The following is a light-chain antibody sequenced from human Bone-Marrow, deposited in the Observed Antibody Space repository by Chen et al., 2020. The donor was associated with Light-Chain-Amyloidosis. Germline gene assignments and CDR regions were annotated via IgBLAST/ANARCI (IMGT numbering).Light chain of an antibody. V-gene: IGLV2-14*03. CDR3: TSYAGSDNLGV. CDR1: SSDVGGYNF. CDR2: DVS. Sequence: QSALTQPASVSGSPGQSITISCTGTSSDVGGYNFVSWYQQHPGKAPKLMIYDVSNRPSGVSNRFSGSKSGNTASLTISGLQAEDEADYYCTSYAGSDNLGVFGTGTTVTVL. J-gene: IGLJ1*01.